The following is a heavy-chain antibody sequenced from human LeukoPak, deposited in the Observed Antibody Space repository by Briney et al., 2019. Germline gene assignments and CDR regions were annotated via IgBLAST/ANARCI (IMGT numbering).Heavy chain of an antibody. D-gene: IGHD1-1*01. J-gene: IGHJ2*01. Sequence: SETLSLTCTVSGYSISSGYYWDWIRQPPGKGLEWIGSIYHSGLTYYNPSLKSRVTISVDTSKNHFSLNLSSVTAADTAVYYCARDASRTYFDLWGRGTLVTVSS. CDR2: IYHSGLT. CDR1: GYSISSGYY. V-gene: IGHV4-38-2*02. CDR3: ARDASRTYFDL.